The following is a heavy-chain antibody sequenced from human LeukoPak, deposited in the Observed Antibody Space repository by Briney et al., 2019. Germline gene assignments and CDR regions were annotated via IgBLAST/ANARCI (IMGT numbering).Heavy chain of an antibody. J-gene: IGHJ6*02. CDR3: ARVGCSGGSCYRPTYYYYGMDV. CDR2: ISSSGSTI. CDR1: GFTFSSYS. D-gene: IGHD2-15*01. Sequence: GGSLRLSCAASGFTFSSYSMNWVRQAPGKGLEWVSYISSSGSTIYYADSVKGRFTISRDNAKNSLYLQMNSLRAEDTAVYYCARVGCSGGSCYRPTYYYYGMDVWGQGTTVTVSS. V-gene: IGHV3-48*04.